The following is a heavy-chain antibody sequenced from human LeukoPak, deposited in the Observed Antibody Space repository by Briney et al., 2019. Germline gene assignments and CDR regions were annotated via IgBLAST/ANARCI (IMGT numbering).Heavy chain of an antibody. J-gene: IGHJ4*02. V-gene: IGHV3-20*04. CDR3: ARDLSVGDYVWGSYRSSLFDY. Sequence: GGSLRLSCAASGFTFVDYGMSWVRHAPGKGLEWVSCINCNGGNTGYADSVKGRFTISRDNAKNSLYLQMNSLRAEETAVYYCARDLSVGDYVWGSYRSSLFDYWGQGTLVSVSS. CDR2: INCNGGNT. CDR1: GFTFVDYG. D-gene: IGHD3-16*02.